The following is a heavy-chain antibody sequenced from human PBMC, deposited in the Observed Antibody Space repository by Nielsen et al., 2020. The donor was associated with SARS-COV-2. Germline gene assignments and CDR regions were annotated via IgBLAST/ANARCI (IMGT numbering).Heavy chain of an antibody. CDR1: GGSFSGYY. D-gene: IGHD6-19*01. Sequence: SETLSLTCAVYGGSFSGYYWSWIRRPPGKGLEWIGEINHSGSTNYNPSLKSRVTISADTSKNQFSMKLSSVTAADTAVYYCATVGSGWYKYFDYWGQGTLVTVSS. V-gene: IGHV4-34*01. CDR2: INHSGST. J-gene: IGHJ4*02. CDR3: ATVGSGWYKYFDY.